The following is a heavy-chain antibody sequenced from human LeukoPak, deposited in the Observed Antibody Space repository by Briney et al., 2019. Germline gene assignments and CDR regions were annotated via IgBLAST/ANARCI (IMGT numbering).Heavy chain of an antibody. Sequence: GGSLRLSCAASGFTFSSYGMSWVRQAPGKGLEWVSAISGSGGSTYYADSVKGRFTISRDNSKNTLYLQMNSLRAEDTAVYYCAKDQLLWFGESAWRGINWFDPWGQGTLVTVSS. J-gene: IGHJ5*02. CDR3: AKDQLLWFGESAWRGINWFDP. CDR1: GFTFSSYG. CDR2: ISGSGGST. D-gene: IGHD3-10*01. V-gene: IGHV3-23*01.